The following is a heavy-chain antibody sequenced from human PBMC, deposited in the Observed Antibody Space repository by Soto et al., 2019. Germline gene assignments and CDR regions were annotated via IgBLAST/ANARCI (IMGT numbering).Heavy chain of an antibody. Sequence: ASVKVSCKASGYTFTSYGISWVRQAPGQGLEWMGWISAYNGNTNYAQKLQGRVTMTTDTSTSTAYMELRSLRSDDTAVYYCALFNFGYYDSSGYHPFDYWGQGTLVTVSS. CDR1: GYTFTSYG. CDR3: ALFNFGYYDSSGYHPFDY. D-gene: IGHD3-22*01. CDR2: ISAYNGNT. J-gene: IGHJ4*02. V-gene: IGHV1-18*01.